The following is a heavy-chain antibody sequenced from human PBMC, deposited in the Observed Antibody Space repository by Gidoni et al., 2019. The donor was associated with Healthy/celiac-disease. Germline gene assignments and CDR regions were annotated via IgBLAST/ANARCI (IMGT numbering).Heavy chain of an antibody. CDR1: GFTFSSYS. CDR2: ISSSSSYI. J-gene: IGHJ6*02. Sequence: EVQLVESGGGLVKPGGSLRLSCAASGFTFSSYSMNWVRQAPGKGLEWVSSISSSSSYIYYADSVKGRFTISRDNAKNSLYLQMNSLRAEDTAVYYCARDYCTGGVCKDYYYYGMDVWGQGTTVTVSS. V-gene: IGHV3-21*01. D-gene: IGHD2-8*02. CDR3: ARDYCTGGVCKDYYYYGMDV.